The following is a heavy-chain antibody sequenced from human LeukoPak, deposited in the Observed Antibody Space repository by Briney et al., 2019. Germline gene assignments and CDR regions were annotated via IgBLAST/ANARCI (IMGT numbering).Heavy chain of an antibody. J-gene: IGHJ4*02. CDR1: GFTFTSYS. CDR3: AKQAYYDSSGYYSDFDY. D-gene: IGHD3-22*01. Sequence: GGSLRLSCAASGFTFTSYSMNWVRQAPGKGLEWVSAISGSGGSTYYADSVKGRFTISRDNSKNTLYLQMNSLRAEDTAVYYCAKQAYYDSSGYYSDFDYWGQGTLVTVSS. V-gene: IGHV3-23*01. CDR2: ISGSGGST.